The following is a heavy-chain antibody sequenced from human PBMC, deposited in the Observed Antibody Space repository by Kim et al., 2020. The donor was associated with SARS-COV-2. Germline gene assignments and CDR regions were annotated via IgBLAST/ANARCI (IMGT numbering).Heavy chain of an antibody. CDR3: AKARSLSTVVTGFDY. V-gene: IGHV3-23*01. J-gene: IGHJ4*02. D-gene: IGHD4-17*01. Sequence: ADSGKVQFTISRDNSRNSVDLQMNSLRGEDTATYYCAKARSLSTVVTGFDYWGQGTLVTVSS.